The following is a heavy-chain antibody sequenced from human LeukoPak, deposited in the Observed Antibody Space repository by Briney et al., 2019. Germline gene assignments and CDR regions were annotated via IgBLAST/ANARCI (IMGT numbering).Heavy chain of an antibody. CDR2: INTDGTVT. V-gene: IGHV3-74*01. D-gene: IGHD6-19*01. J-gene: IGHJ4*02. CDR1: GFTFSKYW. Sequence: PGGSLRLSCAASGFTFSKYWMLWVRHAPGKGLESVSRINTDGTVTTYADSVKGRSTVSRDNADNTMFLQMNSVRDEDTAVYHCATKQWLAPPPDSWGQGTPVTVSS. CDR3: ATKQWLAPPPDS.